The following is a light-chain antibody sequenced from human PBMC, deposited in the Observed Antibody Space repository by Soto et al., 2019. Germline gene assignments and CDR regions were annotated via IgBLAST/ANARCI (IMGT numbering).Light chain of an antibody. CDR2: GTS. CDR3: QQYGSSGT. V-gene: IGKV3-20*01. Sequence: EIVLTQSPGTLSLSPVERATLSCRASQSVGSDYLVWYQQKPGQAPRLLIYGTSTRATGIPDRFSGSGSGTDFTLTISRLEPEDFAVYYCQQYGSSGTCGQGTKGDIK. CDR1: QSVGSDY. J-gene: IGKJ1*01.